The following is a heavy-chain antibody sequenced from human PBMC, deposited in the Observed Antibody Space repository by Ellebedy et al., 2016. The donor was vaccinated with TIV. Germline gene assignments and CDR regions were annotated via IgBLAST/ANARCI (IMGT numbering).Heavy chain of an antibody. Sequence: ASVKVSXKASGYTFTSYGISWVRQAPGQGLEWMGWISAYNGNTNYAQKLQGRVTMTTDTSTSTAYMELRSLRSDDTAVYYCARGRNPATRYCSGGSCSFDYWGQGTLVTVSS. CDR2: ISAYNGNT. J-gene: IGHJ4*02. CDR1: GYTFTSYG. D-gene: IGHD2-15*01. V-gene: IGHV1-18*01. CDR3: ARGRNPATRYCSGGSCSFDY.